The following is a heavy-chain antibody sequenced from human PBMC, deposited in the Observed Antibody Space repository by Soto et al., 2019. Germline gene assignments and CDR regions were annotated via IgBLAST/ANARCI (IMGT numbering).Heavy chain of an antibody. D-gene: IGHD3-9*01. Sequence: SETLSLTCTVSGGSISSDDYYWSWIRQPPGKGLEWIGYIYYSGITYYNPSLKSRVTISVDTSKNQFSLKLSSVTAADTAVYYCARELRDGITIYTWFDPWGQGNLVTVSS. CDR2: IYYSGIT. CDR3: ARELRDGITIYTWFDP. V-gene: IGHV4-30-4*01. J-gene: IGHJ5*02. CDR1: GGSISSDDYY.